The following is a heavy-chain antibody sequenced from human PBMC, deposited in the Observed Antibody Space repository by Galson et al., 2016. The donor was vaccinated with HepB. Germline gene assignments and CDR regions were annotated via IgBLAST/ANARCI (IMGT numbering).Heavy chain of an antibody. Sequence: SVKVSCKASGYIFISHAIHWVRQAPGQRLEWMGWIDPDNGNTKRSQKFQGRVTITRDTSASTVYMELSSLRSEDTAAYYCARDGGTQLWLYYFDYWGQGTLVTVSS. CDR1: GYIFISHA. CDR3: ARDGGTQLWLYYFDY. J-gene: IGHJ4*02. D-gene: IGHD5-18*01. V-gene: IGHV1-3*01. CDR2: IDPDNGNT.